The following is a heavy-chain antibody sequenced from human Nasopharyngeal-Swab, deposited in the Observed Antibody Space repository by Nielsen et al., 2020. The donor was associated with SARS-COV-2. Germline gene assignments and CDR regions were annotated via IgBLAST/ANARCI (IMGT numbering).Heavy chain of an antibody. Sequence: GGSLRLSCAASGFTFNIYTMNWVRQAPGKGLEWVSAISSTGDYIYYAASVKGRFTISRDNAKNSLYLQMDNLGAEDTAVYYCARNTPAMFAYWGRGTLVTVSS. V-gene: IGHV3-21*01. CDR2: ISSTGDYI. CDR3: ARNTPAMFAY. J-gene: IGHJ4*02. CDR1: GFTFNIYT. D-gene: IGHD2-2*02.